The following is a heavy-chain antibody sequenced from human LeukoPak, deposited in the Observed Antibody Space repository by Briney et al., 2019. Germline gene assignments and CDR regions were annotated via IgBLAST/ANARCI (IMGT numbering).Heavy chain of an antibody. V-gene: IGHV3-11*04. D-gene: IGHD6-13*01. Sequence: NPGGSLRLSCAASGFTFSDYYMSWIRQAPGKGLEWVSYISSSGSTIYYADSVKGRFTISRDNAKNSLYLQMNSLRAEDTAVYYCAREDGYSSSWYKPLPSFDYWGQGTLVTVSS. CDR1: GFTFSDYY. CDR2: ISSSGSTI. CDR3: AREDGYSSSWYKPLPSFDY. J-gene: IGHJ4*02.